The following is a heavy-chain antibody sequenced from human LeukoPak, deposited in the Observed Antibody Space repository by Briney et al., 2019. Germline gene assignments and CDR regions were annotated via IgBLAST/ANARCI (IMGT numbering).Heavy chain of an antibody. Sequence: GESLKISCKGSGYSFTSYWIGWVRQMPGKGLEWMGIIYPGDSDTRYSPSFQGQVTISADKSISTAYLQWSSLKASDTAMYYCARQAKGYGSGRGAFDIWGQGTMVTVSS. J-gene: IGHJ3*02. CDR1: GYSFTSYW. D-gene: IGHD3-10*01. CDR2: IYPGDSDT. V-gene: IGHV5-51*01. CDR3: ARQAKGYGSGRGAFDI.